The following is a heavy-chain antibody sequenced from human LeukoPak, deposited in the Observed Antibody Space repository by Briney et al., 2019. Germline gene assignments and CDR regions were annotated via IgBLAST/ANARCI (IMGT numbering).Heavy chain of an antibody. V-gene: IGHV3-48*01. CDR3: ARGSTQGGAFDI. CDR2: ISSSSTI. J-gene: IGHJ3*02. CDR1: GFTFSSYS. Sequence: GGSLRLSCAASGFTFSSYSMNWVRQAPGKGLEWVSYISSSSTIYYADSVKGRFTISRDNAKNSLYLQMNSLRAEDTAVYYCARGSTQGGAFDIWGQGTMVTVSS. D-gene: IGHD2-2*01.